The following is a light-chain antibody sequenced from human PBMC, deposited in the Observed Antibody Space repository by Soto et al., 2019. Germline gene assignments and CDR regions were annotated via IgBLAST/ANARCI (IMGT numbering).Light chain of an antibody. CDR3: KQSYSAPLT. CDR2: AAS. CDR1: QSISNY. J-gene: IGKJ4*01. Sequence: DIQMTQSPPSLSASVGDRVTITCRASQSISNYLNWYQQMPGKAPKVLIYAASSLQSGVPSRFSGSGSGTDFPLTISSLQPEDFATYHCKQSYSAPLTFGGGTKVEIK. V-gene: IGKV1-39*01.